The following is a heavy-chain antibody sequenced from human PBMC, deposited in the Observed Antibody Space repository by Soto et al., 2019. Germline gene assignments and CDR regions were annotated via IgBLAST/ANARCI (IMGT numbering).Heavy chain of an antibody. CDR1: GGSFSGYY. D-gene: IGHD2-8*01. CDR2: INHSGST. CDR3: ARHEGLMRDGPYY. V-gene: IGHV4-34*01. Sequence: SETLSLTCAVYGGSFSGYYWSWIRQPPGKGLEWIGEINHSGSTNYNPSLKSRVTISVDTSKNQFSLKLSSVTAADTAVYYCARHEGLMRDGPYYWGQGTLVTVSS. J-gene: IGHJ4*02.